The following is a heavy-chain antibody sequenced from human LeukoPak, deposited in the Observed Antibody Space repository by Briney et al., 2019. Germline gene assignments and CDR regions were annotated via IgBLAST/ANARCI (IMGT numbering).Heavy chain of an antibody. CDR3: AGDFWSDYNWFDP. Sequence: SETLSLTCTVSGGSISSGGHYWSWIRQPAGKGLEWIGRIYTSGSTNYNPSLKSRVTMSVDTSKNQFSLKLSSVTAADTAVYYCAGDFWSDYNWFDPWGQGTLVTVSS. V-gene: IGHV4-61*02. CDR1: GGSISSGGHY. J-gene: IGHJ5*02. CDR2: IYTSGST. D-gene: IGHD3-3*01.